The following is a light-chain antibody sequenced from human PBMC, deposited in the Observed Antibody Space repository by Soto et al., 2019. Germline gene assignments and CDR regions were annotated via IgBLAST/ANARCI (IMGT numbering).Light chain of an antibody. Sequence: DIQMTQSPSSLSASVGDRVTITCRASQTISIYLNWYQQKPGQAPKLLIYAASSLQSGVPSRFTGRGSGTDFTLTISSLQPEDFATYYCQQSYSTLFTFGPGTKVDVK. CDR2: AAS. J-gene: IGKJ3*01. CDR1: QTISIY. V-gene: IGKV1-39*01. CDR3: QQSYSTLFT.